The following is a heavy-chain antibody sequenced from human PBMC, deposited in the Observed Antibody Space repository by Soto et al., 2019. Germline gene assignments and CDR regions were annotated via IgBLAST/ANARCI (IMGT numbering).Heavy chain of an antibody. CDR3: ARDAVHFHGLSSYYDY. J-gene: IGHJ4*02. D-gene: IGHD3-3*01. Sequence: QVQLVESGGGVVQPGRSLRLSCATSGFTFSTYGFHWVRQAPGKGLEWVAVIWYDGSKKYYADSVKGRFTISRDSSNNTLYLQMNSLRAEDTAIYYCARDAVHFHGLSSYYDYWGQGTLVTVSP. CDR2: IWYDGSKK. CDR1: GFTFSTYG. V-gene: IGHV3-33*01.